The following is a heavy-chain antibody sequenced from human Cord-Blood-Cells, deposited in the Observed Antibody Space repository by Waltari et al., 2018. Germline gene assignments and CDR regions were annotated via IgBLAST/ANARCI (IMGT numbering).Heavy chain of an antibody. J-gene: IGHJ3*02. CDR3: TRLVEYDAFDI. Sequence: EVPLVESGGGLVQPGGSLKLSCAASGFTFRGSAMPSVRQASGKGLEWVGRIRSKANSYATAYAASVKGRFTISRDDSKNTAYLQMNSLKTEDTAVYYCTRLVEYDAFDIWGQGTMVTVSS. CDR1: GFTFRGSA. V-gene: IGHV3-73*02. CDR2: IRSKANSYAT. D-gene: IGHD3-16*02.